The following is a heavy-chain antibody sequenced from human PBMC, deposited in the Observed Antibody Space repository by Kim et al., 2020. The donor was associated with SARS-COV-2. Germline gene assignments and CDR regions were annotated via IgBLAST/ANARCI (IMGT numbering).Heavy chain of an antibody. V-gene: IGHV3-23*05. J-gene: IGHJ6*02. D-gene: IGHD2-2*01. CDR3: AKLMTTSSYSAMDV. Sequence: YADAWRGRFTISRDNSMNTLSLQMNSLRADDTAVYYCAKLMTTSSYSAMDVWGQGTTVTVSS.